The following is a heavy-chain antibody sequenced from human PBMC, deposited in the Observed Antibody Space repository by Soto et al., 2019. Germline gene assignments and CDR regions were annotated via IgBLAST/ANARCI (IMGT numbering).Heavy chain of an antibody. CDR2: IIPIFGTA. Sequence: SVKVSCKASGGTFSSYAISWVRQAPGQGLEWMGGIIPIFGTANYAQKFQGRVTITADKSTSTAYMELSSLRSEDTAVYYCARDEGIWQSYTYYSYGMDVWGQGTTVTVSS. D-gene: IGHD2-2*02. CDR3: ARDEGIWQSYTYYSYGMDV. V-gene: IGHV1-69*06. J-gene: IGHJ6*02. CDR1: GGTFSSYA.